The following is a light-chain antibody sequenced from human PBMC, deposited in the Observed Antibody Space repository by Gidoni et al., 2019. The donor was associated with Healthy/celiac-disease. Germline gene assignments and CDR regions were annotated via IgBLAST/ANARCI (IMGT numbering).Light chain of an antibody. CDR3: CSYAGPYVV. V-gene: IGLV2-23*01. CDR2: EGS. Sequence: QSALTQPASVSGSPGQSITISCTGTSSDVGSYNLVSWYQQHPGKAPKLVIYEGSKRPSGVSNRFSGSKSGNTASLTISGLQAEDEADYYCCSYAGPYVVFGGGTKLTVL. J-gene: IGLJ2*01. CDR1: SSDVGSYNL.